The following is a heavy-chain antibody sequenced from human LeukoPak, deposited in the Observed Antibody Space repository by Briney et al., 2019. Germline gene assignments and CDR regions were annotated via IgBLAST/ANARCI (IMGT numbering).Heavy chain of an antibody. CDR1: GGTFSSYA. V-gene: IGHV1-69*04. D-gene: IGHD3-22*01. J-gene: IGHJ1*01. CDR2: IIPILGIP. Sequence: ASVKVSCKASGGTFSSYAISWVRQAPGQGLEWMGRIIPILGIPNYAQKFQGRVTITADKSTTTAYMELSSLRSEDTAVYYCARVSYYDSSGYPEYFQHWGQGTLVTVSS. CDR3: ARVSYYDSSGYPEYFQH.